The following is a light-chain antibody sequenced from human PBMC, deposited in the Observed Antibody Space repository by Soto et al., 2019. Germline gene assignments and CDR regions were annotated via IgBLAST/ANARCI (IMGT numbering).Light chain of an antibody. Sequence: QYALTQPRSVSGSPGQSVTISCTGTSSDVGGYNYVSWYQQHPGKAPKLMVYDASKRPSGVPDRFSGSKSGNTASLTISGLQAEDEADYYCCSYAGSYYVFGTGTKVTVL. CDR1: SSDVGGYNY. CDR3: CSYAGSYYV. J-gene: IGLJ1*01. CDR2: DAS. V-gene: IGLV2-11*01.